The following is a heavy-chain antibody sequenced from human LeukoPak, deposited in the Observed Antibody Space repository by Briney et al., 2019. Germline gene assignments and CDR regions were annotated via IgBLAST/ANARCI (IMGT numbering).Heavy chain of an antibody. J-gene: IGHJ4*02. D-gene: IGHD3-22*01. CDR1: QCIFSNYW. CDR3: ARGGSYFDISGYYFY. Sequence: GWPMSLSYAACQCIFSNYWMHGLHKPGERLVELVIIFYSGGSTSYADSVKGRFTISRDNSKNTLYLQMNSLRTEDTAVYYCARGGSYFDISGYYFYWGQGTLLTVSS. CDR2: FYSGGST. V-gene: IGHV3-66*01.